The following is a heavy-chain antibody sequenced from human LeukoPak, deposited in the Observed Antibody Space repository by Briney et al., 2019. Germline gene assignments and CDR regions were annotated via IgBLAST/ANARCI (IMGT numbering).Heavy chain of an antibody. CDR1: GFTFSSCG. CDR3: ANGPFGELTPPYYYYYYGMDV. D-gene: IGHD3-10*01. V-gene: IGHV3-30*02. Sequence: GVSLRLSCAASGFTFSSCGMHWVRQAPGKGLEWVAFIRYDGSNKYYADSVKGRFTISRDNSKNTLYLQMNSLRAEDTAVYYCANGPFGELTPPYYYYYYGMDVWGQGTTVTVSS. CDR2: IRYDGSNK. J-gene: IGHJ6*02.